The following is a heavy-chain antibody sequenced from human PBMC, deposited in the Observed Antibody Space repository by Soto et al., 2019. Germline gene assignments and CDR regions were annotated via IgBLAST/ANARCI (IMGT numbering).Heavy chain of an antibody. V-gene: IGHV4-34*01. CDR2: INDRES. CDR3: ARLRWLNPPTRPEHYFYGMDV. Sequence: SETLSLTCGAYGGPFNGFYWSWVRQPPGKGLEWIGEINDRESNYSPSLKSRLSISTDASKKQFSLKLTSVTAADTAVYYCARLRWLNPPTRPEHYFYGMDVWGQGTSVTVSS. J-gene: IGHJ6*02. D-gene: IGHD5-12*01. CDR1: GGPFNGFY.